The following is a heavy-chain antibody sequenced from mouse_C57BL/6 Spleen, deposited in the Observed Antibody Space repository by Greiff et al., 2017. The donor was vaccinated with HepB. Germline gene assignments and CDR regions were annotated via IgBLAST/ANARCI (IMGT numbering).Heavy chain of an antibody. J-gene: IGHJ2*01. V-gene: IGHV1-81*01. CDR1: GYTFTSYG. CDR3: ARKVYYYGSSYYFDY. D-gene: IGHD1-1*01. CDR2: IYPRSGNT. Sequence: QVQLKESGAELARPGASVKLSCKASGYTFTSYGISWVKQRTGQGLEWIGEIYPRSGNTYYNEKFKGKATLTADQSSSTAYMELRSLTSEDSAVYFCARKVYYYGSSYYFDYWGQGTTLTVSS.